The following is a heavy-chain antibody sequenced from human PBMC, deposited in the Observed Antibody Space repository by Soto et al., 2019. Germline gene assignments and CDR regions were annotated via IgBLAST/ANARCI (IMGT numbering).Heavy chain of an antibody. D-gene: IGHD2-8*01. CDR1: GFTFSPYE. Sequence: SLRLSCAASGFTFSPYEMGWVRQAPGKGLEWISYISSSGSTIHYADSVKGRFSISRDNAKKSLFLQMNSLRAEDTAVYYCVREAPCSNGVCQFDYWGRGTLVTVSS. CDR3: VREAPCSNGVCQFDY. V-gene: IGHV3-48*03. J-gene: IGHJ4*02. CDR2: ISSSGSTI.